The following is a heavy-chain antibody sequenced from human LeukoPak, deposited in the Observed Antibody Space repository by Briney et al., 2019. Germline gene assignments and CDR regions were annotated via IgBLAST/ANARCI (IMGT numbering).Heavy chain of an antibody. V-gene: IGHV4-61*08. J-gene: IGHJ4*02. CDR3: ARGTSGSYHWNFDY. CDR2: IYYTGST. Sequence: SETLSLTRSVFGGSISSSDYYWSWMRQHPGKGLAWIGYIYYTGSTYYNPSLKSRVTISVDTSKNQFSLKLSSVTAADTAVYYCARGTSGSYHWNFDYWGQGTLVTVSS. D-gene: IGHD1-26*01. CDR1: GGSISSSDYY.